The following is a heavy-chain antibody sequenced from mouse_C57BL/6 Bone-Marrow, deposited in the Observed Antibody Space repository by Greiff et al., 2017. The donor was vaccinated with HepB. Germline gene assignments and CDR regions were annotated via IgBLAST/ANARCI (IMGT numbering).Heavy chain of an antibody. CDR2: ISDGGSYT. J-gene: IGHJ3*01. D-gene: IGHD2-10*01. Sequence: DVHLVESGGGLVKPGGSLKLSCAASGFTFSSYAMSWVRQTPEKRLEWVATISDGGSYTYYPDNVKGRFTISRDNAKNNLYLQMSHLKSEDTAMYYCARDPTRGFAYWGQGTLVTVSA. V-gene: IGHV5-4*01. CDR1: GFTFSSYA. CDR3: ARDPTRGFAY.